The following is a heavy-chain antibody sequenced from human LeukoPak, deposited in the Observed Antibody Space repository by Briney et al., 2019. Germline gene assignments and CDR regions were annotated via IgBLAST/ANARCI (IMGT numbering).Heavy chain of an antibody. J-gene: IGHJ4*02. CDR1: GGTFSSYA. V-gene: IGHV1-69*04. CDR2: IIPIFGIA. CDR3: ARGYDSSGYYHSDFDY. Sequence: ASVKLSCKASGGTFSSYAISWVRQAPGQGLEWMGKIIPIFGIANYAQKFQGRVTITADKSTSTAYMELSSLRSEDTAVYYCARGYDSSGYYHSDFDYWGQGTLVTVSS. D-gene: IGHD3-22*01.